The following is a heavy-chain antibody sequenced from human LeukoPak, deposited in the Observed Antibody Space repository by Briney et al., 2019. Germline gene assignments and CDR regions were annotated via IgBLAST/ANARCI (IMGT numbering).Heavy chain of an antibody. CDR3: ARVDIVVVPAAIDY. CDR1: GYTFTSYG. V-gene: IGHV1-18*01. Sequence: ASVKVSCKASGYTFTSYGISWVRQAPGQGLEWMGWISAYNGNTNYAQKLQGRVTMTTDTSTSTAYMEPRSLRSDDTAVYYCARVDIVVVPAAIDYWGQGTLVTVSS. D-gene: IGHD2-2*03. J-gene: IGHJ4*02. CDR2: ISAYNGNT.